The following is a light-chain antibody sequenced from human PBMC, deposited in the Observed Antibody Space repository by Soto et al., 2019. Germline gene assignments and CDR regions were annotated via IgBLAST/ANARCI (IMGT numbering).Light chain of an antibody. CDR3: SSYTSSSTYL. V-gene: IGLV2-14*03. J-gene: IGLJ1*01. CDR1: SSDVGAYNS. CDR2: DVT. Sequence: QPVLTQPASVSGSPGQSITISCTGTSSDVGAYNSVSWYQQYPDKAPKLIIYDVTYRPSGVSNRFSGSKSDNTASLTISGLHTEDEADYYCSSYTSSSTYLFGTGTKVTVL.